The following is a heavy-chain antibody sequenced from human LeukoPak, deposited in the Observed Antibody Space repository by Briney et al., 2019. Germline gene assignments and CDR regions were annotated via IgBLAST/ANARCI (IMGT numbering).Heavy chain of an antibody. Sequence: RAGGSLRLSCAASGFTFNNYAMNWVRQAPGKGLEWVSSISGGGETTYYPDSAKGRFTISRDNSQNTLYLQMNSLRAEDTAVYYCARDYADYVGYFFFDYWGQGTLVTVSS. J-gene: IGHJ4*02. D-gene: IGHD4-17*01. CDR3: ARDYADYVGYFFFDY. V-gene: IGHV3-23*01. CDR2: ISGGGETT. CDR1: GFTFNNYA.